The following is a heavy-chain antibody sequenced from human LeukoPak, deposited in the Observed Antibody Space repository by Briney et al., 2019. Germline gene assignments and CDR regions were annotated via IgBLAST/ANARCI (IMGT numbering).Heavy chain of an antibody. V-gene: IGHV4-4*07. CDR2: IYTSGST. Sequence: SETLSLTCTVSGGSISSYYWSWIRQPAGKGLEWIGRIYTSGSTNYNPSLKSRVTISVDTSKNQFSLKLSSVTAADTAVYYCARLAISSMVRGVITDYWGQGTLVTVSS. CDR1: GGSISSYY. CDR3: ARLAISSMVRGVITDY. J-gene: IGHJ4*02. D-gene: IGHD3-10*01.